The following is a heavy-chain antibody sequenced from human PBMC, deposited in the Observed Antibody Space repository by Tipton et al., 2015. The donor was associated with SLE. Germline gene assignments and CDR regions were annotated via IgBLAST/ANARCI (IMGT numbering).Heavy chain of an antibody. CDR1: GYSFTSYW. D-gene: IGHD3-10*01. J-gene: IGHJ6*02. CDR3: ARAYGTGRSYYFYGVDV. Sequence: QLVQSGAEVKKPGESLKISCKGSGYSFTSYWISWVRQMPGKGLEWMGRIDPGDSYTDYSPSFQGHVTVSVDKSISTAYLHWGSLKASDSAMYYCARAYGTGRSYYFYGVDVWGQGTTVTVSS. CDR2: IDPGDSYT. V-gene: IGHV5-10-1*01.